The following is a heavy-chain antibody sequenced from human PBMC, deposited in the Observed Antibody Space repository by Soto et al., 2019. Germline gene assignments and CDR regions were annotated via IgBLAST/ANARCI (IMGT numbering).Heavy chain of an antibody. CDR1: GFSLTTSGVG. CDR2: IYWDDDK. CDR3: AHRVLRTVFGLVTTTAIYFDF. V-gene: IGHV2-5*02. Sequence: QITLNESGPTQVNPRQTLTLTCTVSGFSLTTSGVGVGWIRQSPGKAPEWLALIYWDDDKRYSPSLKSRLTITKDPSKNHVVLTMADLDPADTATYYCAHRVLRTVFGLVTTTAIYFDFWGQGTPVAVSS. J-gene: IGHJ4*02. D-gene: IGHD3-3*01.